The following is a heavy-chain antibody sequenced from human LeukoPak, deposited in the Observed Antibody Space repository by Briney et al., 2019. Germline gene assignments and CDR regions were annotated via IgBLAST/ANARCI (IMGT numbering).Heavy chain of an antibody. CDR1: GFTFSSYG. J-gene: IGHJ6*04. D-gene: IGHD1-14*01. CDR2: ISYDGSNK. Sequence: GGSLRLSCAASGFTFSSYGMHWVRQAPGKGLEWVAVISYDGSNKYYAGSVKGRFTISRDNSKNTLYLQMNSLRAEDTAVYYCAKDSPLTGAGYYYYYYGMDVWGKGTTVTVSS. CDR3: AKDSPLTGAGYYYYYYGMDV. V-gene: IGHV3-30*18.